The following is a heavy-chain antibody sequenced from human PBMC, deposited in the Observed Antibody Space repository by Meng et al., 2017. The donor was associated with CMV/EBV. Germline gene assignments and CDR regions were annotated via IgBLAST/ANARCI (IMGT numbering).Heavy chain of an antibody. V-gene: IGHV1-2*02. CDR3: ASDNLYSSSPYYGMDV. Sequence: ASVKVSCKASGYTFTGYYMHWVRQAPGQGLEWMGWINPNSGGTNYAQKFQGRVTMTRDTSIGTAYMELSRLRSDDTAVYYCASDNLYSSSPYYGMDVWGQGTTVTVSS. D-gene: IGHD6-6*01. CDR2: INPNSGGT. CDR1: GYTFTGYY. J-gene: IGHJ6*02.